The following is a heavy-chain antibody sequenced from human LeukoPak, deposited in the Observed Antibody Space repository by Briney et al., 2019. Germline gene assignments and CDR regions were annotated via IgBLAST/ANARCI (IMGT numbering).Heavy chain of an antibody. D-gene: IGHD6-13*01. V-gene: IGHV4-4*02. CDR1: GGSISSSNW. CDR3: ASRLLYSSTNWFDP. CDR2: IYHSGST. J-gene: IGHJ5*02. Sequence: PSGTLSLTCAVSGGSISSSNWWSWVRQPPGKGLEWIGEIYHSGSTNYNPSLKSRVTISVDKSKNQFSLKLSSVTAADTAVYYCASRLLYSSTNWFDPWGQGTLVTVSP.